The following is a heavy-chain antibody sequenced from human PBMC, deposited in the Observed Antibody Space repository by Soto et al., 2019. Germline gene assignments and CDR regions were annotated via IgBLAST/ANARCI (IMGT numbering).Heavy chain of an antibody. V-gene: IGHV3-23*01. D-gene: IGHD6-19*01. Sequence: GGSLRLSCAASGFTFSSYAMSWVRQAPGKGLEWVSAISGSGGSTYYADSVKGRFTISRDNSKNTLYLQMNSLRAEDTAVYYCAKDYLAYSSGRCPFDPWGQGTLVTVAS. CDR2: ISGSGGST. CDR1: GFTFSSYA. J-gene: IGHJ5*02. CDR3: AKDYLAYSSGRCPFDP.